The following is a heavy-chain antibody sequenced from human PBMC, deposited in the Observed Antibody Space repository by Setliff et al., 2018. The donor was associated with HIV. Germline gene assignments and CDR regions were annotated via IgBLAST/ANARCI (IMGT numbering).Heavy chain of an antibody. D-gene: IGHD6-13*01. CDR3: ARGGSRGSWYWDY. Sequence: PSETLTLTCTVSGGSISSSSYSWSWIRQPPGKGLEWIGYIYHSGNTYYNPSLKSRVSISVDRSKNHFSLRLSSVTAADTAVYYCARGGSRGSWYWDYWGQGTLVTVSS. V-gene: IGHV4-30-2*01. J-gene: IGHJ4*02. CDR2: IYHSGNT. CDR1: GGSISSSSYS.